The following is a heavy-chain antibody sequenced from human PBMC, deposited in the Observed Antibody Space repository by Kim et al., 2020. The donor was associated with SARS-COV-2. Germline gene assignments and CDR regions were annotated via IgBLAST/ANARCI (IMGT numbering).Heavy chain of an antibody. CDR3: AREVGVATIAYYWYFDL. D-gene: IGHD5-12*01. V-gene: IGHV4-59*01. Sequence: KSRVTISVDTSKNQFSRKLSSVTAADTAVYYCAREVGVATIAYYWYFDLWGRGTLVTVSS. J-gene: IGHJ2*01.